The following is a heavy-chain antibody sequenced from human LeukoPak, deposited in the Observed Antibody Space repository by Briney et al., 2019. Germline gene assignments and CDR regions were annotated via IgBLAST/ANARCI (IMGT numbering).Heavy chain of an antibody. D-gene: IGHD6-13*01. Sequence: PGGSLRLSCAASGFTFGSYWMHWVRQAPGKWLVWVSRINSDGSSTSYADSVKGRFTISRDNAKNTLYLQMNSLRAEDTAVYYCARRVKGIAAATGASNWFDPWGQGTLVTVSS. V-gene: IGHV3-74*01. CDR3: ARRVKGIAAATGASNWFDP. CDR2: INSDGSST. CDR1: GFTFGSYW. J-gene: IGHJ5*02.